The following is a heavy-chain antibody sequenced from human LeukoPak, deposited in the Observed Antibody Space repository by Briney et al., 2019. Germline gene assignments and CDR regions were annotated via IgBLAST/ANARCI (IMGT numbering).Heavy chain of an antibody. CDR1: GYSFNNYW. V-gene: IGHV5-51*01. CDR3: ARRGDNRDWFDP. Sequence: HGESLKISCKASGYSFNNYWIGWVRQMPGKGPEWMGVIYPGDSETRYSPSFQGQVTISADKSTSTAYLQWRSLKASDTAMYYCARRGDNRDWFDPWGQGTLVTVSS. D-gene: IGHD3-16*01. CDR2: IYPGDSET. J-gene: IGHJ5*02.